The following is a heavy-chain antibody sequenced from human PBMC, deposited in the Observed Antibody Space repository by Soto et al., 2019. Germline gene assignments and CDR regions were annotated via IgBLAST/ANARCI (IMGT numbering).Heavy chain of an antibody. V-gene: IGHV3-23*01. Sequence: EVQLLESGGGLVEPGGSLRLSCATSGFTFSNYDMSWVRQAPGKGLEWVSSIGSSGTTTYYADSVKGRFTISRGNSKNTLYLQMNSLRVEDTAVYYCVKLVVNSGCMYWGQGTLVTVSS. CDR2: IGSSGTTT. CDR1: GFTFSNYD. CDR3: VKLVVNSGCMY. D-gene: IGHD6-19*01. J-gene: IGHJ4*02.